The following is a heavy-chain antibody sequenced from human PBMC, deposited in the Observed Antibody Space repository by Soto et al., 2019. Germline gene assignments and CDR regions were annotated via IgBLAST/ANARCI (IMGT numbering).Heavy chain of an antibody. V-gene: IGHV1-69*13. Sequence: SVKVSCKASGGTFSSYAISWVRQAPGQGLEWMGGIIPIFGTANYAQKFQGRVTITADESTSTAYMELSSLRSEDTAVYYCASPGGRGAREGPNYYYYGMDVWGQGTTVTVSS. CDR1: GGTFSSYA. D-gene: IGHD1-26*01. J-gene: IGHJ6*02. CDR3: ASPGGRGAREGPNYYYYGMDV. CDR2: IIPIFGTA.